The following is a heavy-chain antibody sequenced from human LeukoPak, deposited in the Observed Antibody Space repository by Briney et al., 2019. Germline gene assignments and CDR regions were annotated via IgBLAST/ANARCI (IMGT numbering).Heavy chain of an antibody. V-gene: IGHV3-48*03. CDR3: ARYYYYGSGSFDY. Sequence: GGSLRLSCAASGFTFSSYEMNWVRQAPGKGLEWVSYISSSGSTIYYADSVKGRFTISRDNAKNSLYLQMNSLRAEDTAVYYCARYYYYGSGSFDYWGQGTLVTVSS. CDR2: ISSSGSTI. J-gene: IGHJ4*02. CDR1: GFTFSSYE. D-gene: IGHD3-10*01.